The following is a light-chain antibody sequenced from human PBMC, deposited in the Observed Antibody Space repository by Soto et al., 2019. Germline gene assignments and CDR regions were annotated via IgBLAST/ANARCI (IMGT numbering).Light chain of an antibody. CDR2: DVS. Sequence: QSALTQRRSVSGSPGQSVTISCTGTSSDGGGYNYVSWYQQHPGKAPKLMIYDVSKRPSGVPDRFSGSKSGNTASLTISGLQAEDEADYYCCSYAGSDTFSYVFGTGTKLTVL. V-gene: IGLV2-11*01. J-gene: IGLJ1*01. CDR3: CSYAGSDTFSYV. CDR1: SSDGGGYNY.